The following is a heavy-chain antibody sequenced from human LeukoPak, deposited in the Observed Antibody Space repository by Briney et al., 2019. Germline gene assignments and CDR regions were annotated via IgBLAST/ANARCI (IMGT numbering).Heavy chain of an antibody. CDR3: ARGGIYSSGWYGRDY. CDR2: IYYSGST. D-gene: IGHD6-19*01. J-gene: IGHJ4*02. V-gene: IGHV4-39*07. Sequence: SETLSLTCTVSGGSISSSSYYWGWIRQPPGEGLEWIGSIYYSGSTYYNPSLKSRVTISVDTSKNQFSLKLSSVTAADTAVYYCARGGIYSSGWYGRDYWGQGTLVTVSS. CDR1: GGSISSSSYY.